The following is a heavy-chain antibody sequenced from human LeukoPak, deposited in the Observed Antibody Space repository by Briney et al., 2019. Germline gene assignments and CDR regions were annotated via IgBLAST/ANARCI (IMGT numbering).Heavy chain of an antibody. Sequence: ASVKVSRKASGYTFTSYGISWVRQAPGQGLEWMGWISAYNGNTNYAQKLQGRVTMTTDTSTSTAYMELRSLRSDDTAVYYCARDNRVVAATRIDYWGQGTLVTVSS. CDR1: GYTFTSYG. J-gene: IGHJ4*02. V-gene: IGHV1-18*01. D-gene: IGHD2-15*01. CDR2: ISAYNGNT. CDR3: ARDNRVVAATRIDY.